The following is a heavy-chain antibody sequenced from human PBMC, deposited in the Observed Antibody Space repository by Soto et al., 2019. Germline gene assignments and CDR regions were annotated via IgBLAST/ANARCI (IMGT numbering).Heavy chain of an antibody. CDR2: INPNSGET. CDR1: GYTFTGHY. J-gene: IGHJ6*02. V-gene: IGHV1-2*02. CDR3: ARSFGEFWSNYYYYGMDV. Sequence: QVQLVQSWAEVKKPGASVKVSCKASGYTFTGHYLHWVRQAPGQGLEWMGRINPNSGETNYAQKFQGRVTMTRDTSITAASMELSRLRSGDTAVYYCARSFGEFWSNYYYYGMDVWGQGTSVTVSS. D-gene: IGHD3-10*01.